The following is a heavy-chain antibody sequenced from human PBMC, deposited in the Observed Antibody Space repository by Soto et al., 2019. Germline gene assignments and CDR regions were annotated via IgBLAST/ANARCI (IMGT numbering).Heavy chain of an antibody. J-gene: IGHJ5*02. V-gene: IGHV1-2*02. CDR1: GYTFTGYY. D-gene: IGHD2-2*02. CDR2: INPNSGGT. Sequence: ASVKVSCKASGYTFTGYYMHWLRQSPGQGLEWMGWINPNSGGTNYAQKFQGRVTMTRDTSISTAYMELSRLRSDDTAVYYCASHNCSSTSCYKALDPWGQGTLVTVSS. CDR3: ASHNCSSTSCYKALDP.